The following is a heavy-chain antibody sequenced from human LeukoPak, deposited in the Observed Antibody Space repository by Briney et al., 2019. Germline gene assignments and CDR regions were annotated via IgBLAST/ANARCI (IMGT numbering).Heavy chain of an antibody. CDR3: TRGGASTSYYWFY. CDR2: IKKDGSEK. D-gene: IGHD2-8*01. CDR1: GLTFSNYC. J-gene: IGHJ4*02. Sequence: PGGSLRLSCVVSGLTFSNYCMIWVRQAPGKGLEWVANIKKDGSEKFYEDSVKGRFTISRDNAKSSLYLQMDSLRGEDTAVYYCTRGGASTSYYWFYWGQGTLVTVSS. V-gene: IGHV3-7*03.